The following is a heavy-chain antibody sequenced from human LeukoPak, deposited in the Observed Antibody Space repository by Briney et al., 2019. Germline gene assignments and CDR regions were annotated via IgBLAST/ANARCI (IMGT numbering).Heavy chain of an antibody. Sequence: GGSLRLSCAASGFTFSSYWMHWVRHAPGEGLVWVSRINSDGSSTSYADSVKGRFTISRDNAKNTLYLQMNSLRAEDTAVYYCARAGWHCSGGSCYLGYWGQGTLVTVSS. CDR1: GFTFSSYW. CDR3: ARAGWHCSGGSCYLGY. CDR2: INSDGSST. J-gene: IGHJ4*02. D-gene: IGHD2-15*01. V-gene: IGHV3-74*01.